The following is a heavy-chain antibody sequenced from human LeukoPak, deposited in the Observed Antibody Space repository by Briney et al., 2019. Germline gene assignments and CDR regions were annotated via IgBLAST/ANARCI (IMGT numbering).Heavy chain of an antibody. D-gene: IGHD1-7*01. CDR1: GFTFDDYA. CDR2: ITWNSGSI. J-gene: IGHJ4*02. V-gene: IGHV3-9*01. CDR3: AKSRSGGNYGDFDY. Sequence: GRSLRLSCAASGFTFDDYATHWVRQAPGKGLEWVSGITWNSGSIDYADSVKGRFTISRDNAKNSLYLQMNSLRAEDTALYYCAKSRSGGNYGDFDYWGQGTLVTVSS.